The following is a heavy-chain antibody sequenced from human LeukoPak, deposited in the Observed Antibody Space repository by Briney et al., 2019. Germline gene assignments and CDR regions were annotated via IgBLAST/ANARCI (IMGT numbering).Heavy chain of an antibody. Sequence: GGSLRLSCAASGFTFSSYSMNWVRQAPGKGLEWVSSISSSSSYIYYADSVKGRLTISRDNAKNTLYLQMNSLRAEDTAVYYCAKESPHDYGDYWGQGTLVTVSS. CDR2: ISSSSSYI. J-gene: IGHJ4*02. CDR3: AKESPHDYGDY. CDR1: GFTFSSYS. V-gene: IGHV3-21*04.